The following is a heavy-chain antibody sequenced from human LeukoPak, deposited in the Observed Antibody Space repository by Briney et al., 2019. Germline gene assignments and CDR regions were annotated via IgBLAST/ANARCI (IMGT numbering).Heavy chain of an antibody. Sequence: PSQTLSLTCTVSGGSISSGDYYWSWIRQPPGKGLEWIGYIYYSGSTNYNPSLKSRVTISADTSKNQFSLKLSSVTAADTAVYYCARQVYSSSWSYYFDYWGQGILVTVSS. J-gene: IGHJ4*02. V-gene: IGHV4-61*08. D-gene: IGHD6-13*01. CDR2: IYYSGST. CDR1: GGSISSGDYY. CDR3: ARQVYSSSWSYYFDY.